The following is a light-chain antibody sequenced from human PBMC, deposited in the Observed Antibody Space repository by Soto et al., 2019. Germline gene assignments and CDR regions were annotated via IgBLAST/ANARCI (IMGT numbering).Light chain of an antibody. Sequence: DIQMTQSPSTLSASVGDRVTITCRASQSISRWLAWYQQKPGKAPQALIYDASSLKSGVPSRFSGNGSGTEFTLTISSLQPDDFATYYCHQYNTYSTFGQVTRLAIK. CDR1: QSISRW. CDR3: HQYNTYST. J-gene: IGKJ5*01. V-gene: IGKV1-5*01. CDR2: DAS.